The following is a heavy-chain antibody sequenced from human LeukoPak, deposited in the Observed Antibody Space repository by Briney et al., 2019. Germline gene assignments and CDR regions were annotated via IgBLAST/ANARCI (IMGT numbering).Heavy chain of an antibody. D-gene: IGHD3-22*01. J-gene: IGHJ4*02. CDR1: SGSISTSNYY. V-gene: IGHV4-39*07. Sequence: SETLSLTCTVSSGSISTSNYYWGWVRQPPGKALEWIGNIFYSGSTYYSPSLKSRVTISVDTSKNQFSLKLSSVTAADTAVYYCARAENYYDSSGYYSTDDYWGQGTLVTVSS. CDR3: ARAENYYDSSGYYSTDDY. CDR2: IFYSGST.